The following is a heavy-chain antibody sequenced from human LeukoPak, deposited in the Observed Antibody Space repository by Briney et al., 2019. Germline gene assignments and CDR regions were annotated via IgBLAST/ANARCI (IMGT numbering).Heavy chain of an antibody. CDR1: GYTFTGYY. CDR2: INPNSGGT. V-gene: IGHV1-2*02. D-gene: IGHD3-16*02. J-gene: IGHJ4*02. CDR3: ARDLYDYVWGSYPPGY. Sequence: ASVKVSCKASGYTFTGYYMHWVRQAPGQGLEWMGWINPNSGGTNYAQKFQGRVTMTRDTSISTAYMELSRLRSDDTAVYYCARDLYDYVWGSYPPGYWGQGTLVTVSS.